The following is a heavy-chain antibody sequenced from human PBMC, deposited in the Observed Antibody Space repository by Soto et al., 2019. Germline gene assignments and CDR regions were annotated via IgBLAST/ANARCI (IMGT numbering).Heavy chain of an antibody. CDR3: ARDLKYYDFWSGYPAYNWFDP. CDR1: GFTFSSYW. V-gene: IGHV3-7*01. CDR2: IKQDGSEK. J-gene: IGHJ5*02. Sequence: EVQLVESGGGLVQPGGSLRLSCAASGFTFSSYWMSWVRQAPGKGLEWVANIKQDGSEKYYVDSVKGRFTISRDNAKNSLYLQMNSLRAEDTAVYYCARDLKYYDFWSGYPAYNWFDPWGQGTLVTVSS. D-gene: IGHD3-3*01.